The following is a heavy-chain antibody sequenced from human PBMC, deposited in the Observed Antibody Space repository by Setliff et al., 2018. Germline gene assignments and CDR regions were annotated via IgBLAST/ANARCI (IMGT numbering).Heavy chain of an antibody. J-gene: IGHJ4*02. V-gene: IGHV5-51*01. D-gene: IGHD3-16*01. Sequence: PGESLKISCKGSGYRFTNYWIGWVRQMPGKGLEWMGIIYPGDSDTKYSPSFQGLVTISADESINTAYLQWSSLKASDTAIYYCAIIDDAIMDLDYWGQGTLVTVSS. CDR3: AIIDDAIMDLDY. CDR1: GYRFTNYW. CDR2: IYPGDSDT.